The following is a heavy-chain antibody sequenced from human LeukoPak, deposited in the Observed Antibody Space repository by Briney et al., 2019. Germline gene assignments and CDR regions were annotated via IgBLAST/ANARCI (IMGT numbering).Heavy chain of an antibody. D-gene: IGHD1-26*01. CDR2: IYHSGST. V-gene: IGHV4-34*01. J-gene: IGHJ4*02. CDR3: ASFGDSGSYVNY. Sequence: IPSETLSLTCAVYGGSFSGYYWSWIRQPPGKGLEWIGYIYHSGSTYYNPSLKSRVTISVDRSKNQFSLKLSSVTAADTAVYYCASFGDSGSYVNYWGQGTLVTVSS. CDR1: GGSFSGYY.